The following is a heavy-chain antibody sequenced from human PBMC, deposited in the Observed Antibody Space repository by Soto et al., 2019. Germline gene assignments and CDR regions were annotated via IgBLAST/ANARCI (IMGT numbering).Heavy chain of an antibody. V-gene: IGHV4-4*07. CDR2: IYPSGNT. CDR3: AGDEGYYYTGMDV. J-gene: IGHJ6*02. Sequence: SETLSLTCTVSGGSISSYYWSWIRQTAGKGLEWIGRIYPSGNTNYNPSLKSRVTLSIDTSKNQLSLKMSSVTAADTAVYFCAGDEGYYYTGMDVWGQGTAVTVSS. CDR1: GGSISSYY.